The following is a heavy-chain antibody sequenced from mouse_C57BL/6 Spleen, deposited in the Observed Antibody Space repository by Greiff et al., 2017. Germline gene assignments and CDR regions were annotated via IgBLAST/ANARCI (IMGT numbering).Heavy chain of an antibody. CDR2: ISSGSSTI. Sequence: EVKLMESGGGLVKPGGSLKLSCAASGFTFSDYGMHWVRQAPEKGLEWVAYISSGSSTIYYADTVKGRFTISRDNAKNTLFLQMTSLRSEDTAMYYCATLTTVVATDYWGQGTTLTVSS. CDR3: ATLTTVVATDY. V-gene: IGHV5-17*01. D-gene: IGHD1-1*01. CDR1: GFTFSDYG. J-gene: IGHJ2*01.